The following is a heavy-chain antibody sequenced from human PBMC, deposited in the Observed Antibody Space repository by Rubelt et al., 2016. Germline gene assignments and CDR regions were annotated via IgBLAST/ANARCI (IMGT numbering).Heavy chain of an antibody. CDR3: ARDWFGEVL. Sequence: EVQLVESGGGLVQPGGSLRLSCAASGFTFSSYSMNWVRQAPGKGLEWVSLIYSGGSTYYADSVKGRFTISRDNSKNTVFLQMNSLRTEDTGLYYCARDWFGEVLWGQGTPVTVSS. D-gene: IGHD3-10*01. J-gene: IGHJ4*02. CDR2: IYSGGST. CDR1: GFTFSSYS. V-gene: IGHV3-66*01.